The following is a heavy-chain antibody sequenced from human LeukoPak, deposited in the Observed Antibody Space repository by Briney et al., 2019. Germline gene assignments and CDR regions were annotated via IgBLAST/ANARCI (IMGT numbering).Heavy chain of an antibody. D-gene: IGHD2-2*01. CDR2: ISSSSSYI. CDR1: GFTFSSYS. V-gene: IGHV3-21*01. CDR3: ARDQGGSRTSCYDHWFDP. J-gene: IGHJ5*02. Sequence: KPGGSLRLSCAASGFTFSSYSMNWVRQAPGKGLEWVSSISSSSSYIYYADSVKGRFTISRDNAKNSLYLQMNSLRAEDTAVYYCARDQGGSRTSCYDHWFDPWGQGTLVTVSS.